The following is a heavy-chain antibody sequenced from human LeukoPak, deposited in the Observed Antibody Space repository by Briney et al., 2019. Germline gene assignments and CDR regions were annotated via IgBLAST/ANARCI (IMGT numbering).Heavy chain of an antibody. D-gene: IGHD2-2*01. V-gene: IGHV3-21*01. CDR2: ISSSSSYI. Sequence: GGSLRLSCAASALTFSSYTMNWVRQAPGKGLEWVSAISSSSSYIYYADSVKGRFTISRDNAKNSLYLQMNSLRAEDTAVYYCARHGKIVVVPATTDAFDIWGQGTMVTVSS. CDR3: ARHGKIVVVPATTDAFDI. J-gene: IGHJ3*02. CDR1: ALTFSSYT.